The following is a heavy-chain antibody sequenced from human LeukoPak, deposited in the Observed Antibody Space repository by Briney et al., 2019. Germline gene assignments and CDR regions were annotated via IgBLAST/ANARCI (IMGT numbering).Heavy chain of an antibody. CDR1: GFTFSSYA. V-gene: IGHV3-48*04. CDR3: ARRSIDAFDI. Sequence: PGGSLRLSCAASGFTFSSYAMSWVRQAPGKGLEWVSYISSSGSTIYYADSVKGRFTISRDNAKNSLYLQMNSLRAEDTAVYYCARRSIDAFDIWGQGTMVTVSS. CDR2: ISSSGSTI. J-gene: IGHJ3*02.